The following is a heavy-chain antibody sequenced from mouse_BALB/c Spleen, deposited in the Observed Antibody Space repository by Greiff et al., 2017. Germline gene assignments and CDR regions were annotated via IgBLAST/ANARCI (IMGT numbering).Heavy chain of an antibody. CDR1: GYSITSDSA. CDR3: AENGSWLAY. Sequence: VQLQESGPGLVKPSQSLSLTCTVTGYSITSDSAWNWIRQFPGNKLAWMGYISYSGSTSYNPSLKSRISITRDTSKNQFFLQLNSVTTEDTATYYCAENGSWLAYWGQGTLVTVSA. V-gene: IGHV3-2*02. D-gene: IGHD2-2*01. CDR2: ISYSGST. J-gene: IGHJ3*01.